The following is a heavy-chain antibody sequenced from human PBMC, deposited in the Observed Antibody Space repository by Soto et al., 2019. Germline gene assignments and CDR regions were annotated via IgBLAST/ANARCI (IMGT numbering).Heavy chain of an antibody. CDR2: IYYSGST. CDR1: GGSISSGDYY. Sequence: TVSGGSISSGDYYWSWIRQPPGKGLEWIGYIYYSGSTYYNPSLKSRVTISVDTSKNQFSLKLSSVTAADTAVYYCARVESVAARPIDYWGQGTLVTAPQ. D-gene: IGHD6-6*01. CDR3: ARVESVAARPIDY. J-gene: IGHJ4*02. V-gene: IGHV4-30-4*01.